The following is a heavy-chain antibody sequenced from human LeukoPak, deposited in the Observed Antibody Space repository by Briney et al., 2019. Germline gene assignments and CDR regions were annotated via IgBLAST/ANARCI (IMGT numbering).Heavy chain of an antibody. CDR1: GGSISSYY. CDR3: ASSVYYYDSSGYYN. Sequence: SETPSLTCTVSGGSISSYYWSWLRQPPGKGLEWIGYIYYSGSTNYNPSLTSRVTISVDTSKNQFSLKLSSVTAADTAVYYCASSVYYYDSSGYYNWGQGTLVTVSS. D-gene: IGHD3-22*01. CDR2: IYYSGST. J-gene: IGHJ4*02. V-gene: IGHV4-59*01.